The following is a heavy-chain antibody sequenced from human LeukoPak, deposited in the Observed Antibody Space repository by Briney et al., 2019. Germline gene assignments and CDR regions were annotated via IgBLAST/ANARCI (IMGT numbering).Heavy chain of an antibody. CDR1: GASFSSYY. J-gene: IGHJ4*02. CDR3: AREGLVAAKHLSYFDY. D-gene: IGHD2-15*01. Sequence: SETLSLTCAVSGASFSSYYWSWIRQTPGKGLEWIGEISHSGSANYNPSLKSRVIVSRDTSKNQFSLKLNSVTAADTAVYYCAREGLVAAKHLSYFDYWGQGALVTVSS. CDR2: ISHSGSA. V-gene: IGHV4-34*01.